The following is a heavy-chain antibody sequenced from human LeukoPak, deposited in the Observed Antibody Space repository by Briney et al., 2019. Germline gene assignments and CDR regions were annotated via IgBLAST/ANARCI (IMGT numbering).Heavy chain of an antibody. CDR3: AKDFVHKTYGMDV. V-gene: IGHV3-7*01. Sequence: GGSLRLSCAASGFTFSSYWMSWVRQAPGKGLEWVANIKQDGSEKYYVDSVKGRFTISRDNAKNSLYLQMNSLRAEDTAVYYCAKDFVHKTYGMDVWGQGTTVTVSS. D-gene: IGHD6-6*01. CDR2: IKQDGSEK. J-gene: IGHJ6*02. CDR1: GFTFSSYW.